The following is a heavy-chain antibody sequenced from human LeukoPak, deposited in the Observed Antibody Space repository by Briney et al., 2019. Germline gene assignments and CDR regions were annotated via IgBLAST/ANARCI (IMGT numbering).Heavy chain of an antibody. V-gene: IGHV3-20*04. Sequence: GGSLRLSCAASGFTFDDYGMTWVRQAPGKGLEWVSGINWNGGSTGYADSVKGRFTISRDNAKNSLYLQMNSLRAEDTASYYCAKDSKGYSSGWDLDYWGQRTLVTVSS. D-gene: IGHD6-19*01. CDR1: GFTFDDYG. J-gene: IGHJ4*02. CDR3: AKDSKGYSSGWDLDY. CDR2: INWNGGST.